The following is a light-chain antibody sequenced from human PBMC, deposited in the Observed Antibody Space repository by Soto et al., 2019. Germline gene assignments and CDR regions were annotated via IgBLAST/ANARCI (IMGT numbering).Light chain of an antibody. CDR3: QQRSNWIT. J-gene: IGKJ5*01. V-gene: IGKV3-11*01. CDR2: DAS. CDR1: QSVSRY. Sequence: EIVLTQSPATLSLSPAERATLSCRASQSVSRYLAWYQQKPGQAPSXLIYDASYRATGIPARFSGSGSVTDFTLTISSLEPEDFAVYYCQQRSNWITFGQGTRLEIK.